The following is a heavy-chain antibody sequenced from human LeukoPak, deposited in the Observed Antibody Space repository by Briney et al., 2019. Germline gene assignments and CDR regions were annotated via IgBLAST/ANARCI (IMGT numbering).Heavy chain of an antibody. CDR2: INWNGGST. D-gene: IGHD2-2*03. Sequence: PGGSLRLSCAASGFTFDDYGMSWVRHAPGKGLEWVSGINWNGGSTGYADSVKGRFTISRDNAKNSLYLQMNSLRAEDTALYYCVKGRGYCSSTSCYGPPTDSHFDYWGQGTLVTVSS. CDR1: GFTFDDYG. V-gene: IGHV3-20*04. CDR3: VKGRGYCSSTSCYGPPTDSHFDY. J-gene: IGHJ4*02.